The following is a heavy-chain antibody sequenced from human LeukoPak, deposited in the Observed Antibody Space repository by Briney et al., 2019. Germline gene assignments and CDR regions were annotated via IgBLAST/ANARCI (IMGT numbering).Heavy chain of an antibody. J-gene: IGHJ4*02. D-gene: IGHD6-13*01. CDR3: AREEQQLDRAFDY. Sequence: GGSLRLSCAASGFTFSVYYMSWIRQAPGKGLEWVSYISSSGSTIYYADSVKGRFTISRDNAKNSLYLQMNSLRAEDTAVYYCAREEQQLDRAFDYWGQGTLVTVSS. CDR2: ISSSGSTI. CDR1: GFTFSVYY. V-gene: IGHV3-11*01.